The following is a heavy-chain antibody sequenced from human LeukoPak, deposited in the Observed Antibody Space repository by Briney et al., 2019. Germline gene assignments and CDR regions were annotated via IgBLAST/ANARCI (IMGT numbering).Heavy chain of an antibody. Sequence: ASVKVSCKASGYTFTSCGISWVRQAPGQGLEWMGRISAYNGNTNYAQKLQGKVTMTTDTSTSTAYMELRSLRSDDTAVYYCARGAPYSSGWYLFDYWGQGTLVTVSS. V-gene: IGHV1-18*01. CDR1: GYTFTSCG. CDR2: ISAYNGNT. CDR3: ARGAPYSSGWYLFDY. J-gene: IGHJ4*02. D-gene: IGHD6-19*01.